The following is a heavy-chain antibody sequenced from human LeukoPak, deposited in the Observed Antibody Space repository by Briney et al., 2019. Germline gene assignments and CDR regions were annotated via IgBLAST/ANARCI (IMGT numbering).Heavy chain of an antibody. CDR2: INWNGGST. CDR3: AREGSPYLHDAFDI. J-gene: IGHJ3*02. Sequence: GGSLRLSCAASGFTFDDYGMSWVRQAPGKGLEWVSGINWNGGSTGYADSVKGRFTISRDNAKNSLYLQMNSLRAEDTALYHCAREGSPYLHDAFDIWGQGTMVTVSS. D-gene: IGHD3-10*01. CDR1: GFTFDDYG. V-gene: IGHV3-20*01.